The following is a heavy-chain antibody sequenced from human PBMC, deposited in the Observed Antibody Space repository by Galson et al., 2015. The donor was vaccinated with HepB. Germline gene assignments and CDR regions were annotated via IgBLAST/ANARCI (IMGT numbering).Heavy chain of an antibody. CDR3: AVGARSGFDY. D-gene: IGHD1-26*01. CDR1: GGSFSGYY. CDR2: INHSGST. J-gene: IGHJ4*02. Sequence: LSLTCAVYGGSFSGYYWSWIRQPPGKGLEWIGEINHSGSTNYNPSLKSRVTISVDTSKNQFSLKLSSVTAADTAVYYCAVGARSGFDYWGQGTLVTVSS. V-gene: IGHV4-34*01.